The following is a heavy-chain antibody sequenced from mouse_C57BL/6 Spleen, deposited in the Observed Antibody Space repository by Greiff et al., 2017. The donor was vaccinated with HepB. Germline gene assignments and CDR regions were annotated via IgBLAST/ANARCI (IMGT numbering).Heavy chain of an antibody. V-gene: IGHV1-54*01. CDR2: INPGSGGT. J-gene: IGHJ1*03. D-gene: IGHD1-1*01. CDR1: GYSFTNYL. CDR3: ARGGSRHHCYFDV. Sequence: QVQLQQSGAELVRPGTSVKVSCKASGYSFTNYLIEWVKQRPGQGLEWIGVINPGSGGTNYNEKFKGKATLTADKSSSTAYMQLSSLTSEDSAVDFCARGGSRHHCYFDVWGTGTTVTVSS.